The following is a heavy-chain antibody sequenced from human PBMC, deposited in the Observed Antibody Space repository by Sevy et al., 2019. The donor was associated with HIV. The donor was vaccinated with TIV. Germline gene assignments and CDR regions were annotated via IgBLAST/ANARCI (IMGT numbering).Heavy chain of an antibody. D-gene: IGHD5-18*01. CDR2: IYYSGST. Sequence: SETLSLTSTVSGGSISSYYWSWIRQPPGKGLEWIGYIYYSGSTNYNPSLKSRVTISVDTSKNQFSLKLSSVTAADTAVYYCARRIQLPGGWFDPWGQGTLVTVSS. CDR3: ARRIQLPGGWFDP. CDR1: GGSISSYY. J-gene: IGHJ5*02. V-gene: IGHV4-59*13.